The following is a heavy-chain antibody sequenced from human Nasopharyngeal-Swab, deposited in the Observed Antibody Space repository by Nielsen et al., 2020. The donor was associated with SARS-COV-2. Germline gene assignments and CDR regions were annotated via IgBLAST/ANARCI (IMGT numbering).Heavy chain of an antibody. V-gene: IGHV3-30-3*01. Sequence: EVSLRLSSAASGFIFSSYAMHWVRQAPGKGLEWVAVISYDESNKYYADSVKGRFTISRDNSKNTLYLQMNSLRAEDTAVYYCARAGGGYSYADYWGQGTLVTVSS. CDR3: ARAGGGYSYADY. CDR1: GFIFSSYA. J-gene: IGHJ4*02. D-gene: IGHD5-18*01. CDR2: ISYDESNK.